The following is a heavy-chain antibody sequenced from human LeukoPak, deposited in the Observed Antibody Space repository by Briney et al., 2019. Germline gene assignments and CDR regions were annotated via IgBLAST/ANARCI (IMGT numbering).Heavy chain of an antibody. CDR1: GYTFTSYA. D-gene: IGHD3-10*01. V-gene: IGHV7-4-1*02. CDR3: AXXXXXXXYGSGSYPPYLDY. CDR2: INTNTGNP. J-gene: IGHJ4*02. Sequence: ASVKVSCKASGYTFTSYAMNWVRQAPGQGLEWMGWINTNTGNPTYAQGFTGRFVFSLDTSVSTAYLQISSLKAEDTAVYYCAXXXXXXXYGSGSYPPYLDYWGQGTLVTVSS.